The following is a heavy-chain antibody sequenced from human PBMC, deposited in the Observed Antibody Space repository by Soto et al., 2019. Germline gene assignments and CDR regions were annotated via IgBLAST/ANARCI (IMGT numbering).Heavy chain of an antibody. J-gene: IGHJ4*02. CDR3: AKDSGRLRYFDWYGNFDY. V-gene: IGHV3-30*18. Sequence: QVQLVESGGGVVQPGRSLRLSCAASGFTFSSYGMHWVRQAPGKGLVWVAVISYDGSNKYYADSVKGRFTISRDNSKNTLYLQMNSLRAEDTAVYYCAKDSGRLRYFDWYGNFDYWGQGTLVTVSS. CDR2: ISYDGSNK. D-gene: IGHD3-9*01. CDR1: GFTFSSYG.